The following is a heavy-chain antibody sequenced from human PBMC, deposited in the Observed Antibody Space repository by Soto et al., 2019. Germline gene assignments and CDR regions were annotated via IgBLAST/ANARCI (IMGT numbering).Heavy chain of an antibody. CDR3: ARVSGSSRMYYFDY. D-gene: IGHD6-19*01. Sequence: VQLVESGGGLVKPGGSLRLSCAASGFTFRSYSMNWVRQAPGKGLEWVSSISSSSSYIYYADSVKGRFTISRDNAKNSLYLQMNSLRAEDTAVYYCARVSGSSRMYYFDYWGQGTLVTVSS. CDR2: ISSSSSYI. J-gene: IGHJ4*02. V-gene: IGHV3-21*01. CDR1: GFTFRSYS.